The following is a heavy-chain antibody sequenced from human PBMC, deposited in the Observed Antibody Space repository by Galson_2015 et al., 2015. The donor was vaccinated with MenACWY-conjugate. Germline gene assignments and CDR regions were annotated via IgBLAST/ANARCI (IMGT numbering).Heavy chain of an antibody. J-gene: IGHJ4*02. Sequence: SETLSLTCAVYGGSFSGYYWSWIRQPPGKGLEWIGEINHSGSTNHNPSLKSRVTISVDTSKDQFSLKLSSVTAADTAVYYCARSVGSGSYYNDYWGQGTLVTVSS. CDR1: GGSFSGYY. V-gene: IGHV4-34*01. D-gene: IGHD3-10*01. CDR3: ARSVGSGSYYNDY. CDR2: INHSGST.